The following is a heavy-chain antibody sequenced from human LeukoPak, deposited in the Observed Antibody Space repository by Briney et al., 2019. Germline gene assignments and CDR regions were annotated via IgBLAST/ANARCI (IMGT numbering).Heavy chain of an antibody. CDR1: GGTFSSYA. Sequence: SVKVSCEASGGTFSSYAISWVRQAPGQGLEWMGGIIPIFGTANYAQKFQGRVTITADESTSTAYMELSSLRSEDTAVYYCAREGGVVPAAIVPAFDIWGQGTMVTVSS. J-gene: IGHJ3*02. D-gene: IGHD2-2*02. V-gene: IGHV1-69*13. CDR3: AREGGVVPAAIVPAFDI. CDR2: IIPIFGTA.